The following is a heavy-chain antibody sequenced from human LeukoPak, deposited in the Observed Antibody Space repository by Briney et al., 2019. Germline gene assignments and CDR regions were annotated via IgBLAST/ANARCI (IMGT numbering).Heavy chain of an antibody. CDR2: IKQDGSEK. CDR3: ARSEYSGSYLSYLFDY. D-gene: IGHD1-26*01. J-gene: IGHJ4*02. Sequence: PGGTLRISSAASGFTFSSNCMSWGRQAPGKGLEWVANIKQDGSEKYYVDSVKGRFTISRDNAKNSLYLQMNSLRAGNTAVYYCARSEYSGSYLSYLFDYWGQGTLVTVSS. CDR1: GFTFSSNC. V-gene: IGHV3-7*04.